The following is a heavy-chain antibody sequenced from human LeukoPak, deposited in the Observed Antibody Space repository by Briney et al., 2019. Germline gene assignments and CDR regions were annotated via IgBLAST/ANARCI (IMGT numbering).Heavy chain of an antibody. CDR1: GYSFTNYW. CDR3: ARRGYCSERSCYGGVDAFDI. V-gene: IGHV5-51*01. Sequence: GESLKISCKGSGYSFTNYWVGWVRQMPGKGLEWMGIIYPGDSDTRYRPSFEGQVTISAEKSFSTAYLQLSSLKASDTAMYYCARRGYCSERSCYGGVDAFDIWGQGTMVTVSS. D-gene: IGHD2-15*01. CDR2: IYPGDSDT. J-gene: IGHJ3*02.